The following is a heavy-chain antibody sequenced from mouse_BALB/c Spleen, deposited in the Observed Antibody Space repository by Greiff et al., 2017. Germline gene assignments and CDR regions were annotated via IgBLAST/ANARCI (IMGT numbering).Heavy chain of an antibody. V-gene: IGHV5-6*01. J-gene: IGHJ3*01. CDR3: ARHRKPFAY. CDR1: GFTFSSYG. CDR2: ISSGGSYT. Sequence: EVKLVESGGDLVKPGGSLKLSCAASGFTFSSYGMSWVRQTPDKRLEWVATISSGGSYTYYPDSVKGRFTISRDNAKNTLYLQMSSLKSEDTAMYYCARHRKPFAYWGQGTLVTVSA.